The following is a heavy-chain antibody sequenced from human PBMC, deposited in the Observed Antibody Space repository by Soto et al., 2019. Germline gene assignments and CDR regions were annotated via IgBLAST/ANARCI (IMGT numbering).Heavy chain of an antibody. CDR3: ANSYHTTVRTNWYFDL. V-gene: IGHV3-23*01. CDR2: ISGSGGST. J-gene: IGHJ2*01. D-gene: IGHD1-1*01. Sequence: EVQLLESGGGLVQPGGSLRLSCAASGFTFSSYAMSWVRQTPGKGLEWVSTISGSGGSTYYADSVKGRFTISRDNSKNTLYLQMNLLGVEDTAIHYYANSYHTTVRTNWYFDLWGRGTLVTVPS. CDR1: GFTFSSYA.